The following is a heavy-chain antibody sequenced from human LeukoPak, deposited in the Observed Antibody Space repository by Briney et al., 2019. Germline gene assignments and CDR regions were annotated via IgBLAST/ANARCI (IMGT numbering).Heavy chain of an antibody. CDR2: ISSSGSTI. V-gene: IGHV3-11*01. Sequence: PGGSLRLSCAASGFTFSDYYMSWIRQAPGKGREWVSYISSSGSTIYYADSVKGRFTISRDNAKNSLYLQMNSLRAEDTAVYYCARDGPLRFLEWFLDYWGQGTLVTVSS. CDR3: ARDGPLRFLEWFLDY. J-gene: IGHJ4*02. D-gene: IGHD3-3*01. CDR1: GFTFSDYY.